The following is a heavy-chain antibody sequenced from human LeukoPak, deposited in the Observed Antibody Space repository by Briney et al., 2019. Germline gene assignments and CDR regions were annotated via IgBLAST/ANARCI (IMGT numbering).Heavy chain of an antibody. CDR2: ISSGSEK. J-gene: IGHJ4*02. CDR1: GFTFSIFP. D-gene: IGHD3-3*01. V-gene: IGHV3-30*04. CDR3: ARDLELSAVYYFDS. Sequence: GRSLRLSCEASGFTFSIFPMHWVRQAPGKGLEWVTLISSGSEKYYADSVKGRFTISRDNSKNMLYLQMNSLRADDTAVYYCARDLELSAVYYFDSWGQGTLVIVSS.